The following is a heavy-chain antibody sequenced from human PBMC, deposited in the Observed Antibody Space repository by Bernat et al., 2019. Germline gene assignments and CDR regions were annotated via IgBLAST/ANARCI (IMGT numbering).Heavy chain of an antibody. CDR3: AGGPTYYDFGNAFDI. J-gene: IGHJ3*02. Sequence: EVQLVESGGVVVQPGGSLRLSCAASGFTFDDYTMHWVRQAPGKGLEWVSLISCDGGSTYYADSVKGRFTISRDNSKNSLYLQMNSLRTEDTALYYCAGGPTYYDFGNAFDIWGQGTMVTVSS. D-gene: IGHD3-3*01. V-gene: IGHV3-43*01. CDR2: ISCDGGST. CDR1: GFTFDDYT.